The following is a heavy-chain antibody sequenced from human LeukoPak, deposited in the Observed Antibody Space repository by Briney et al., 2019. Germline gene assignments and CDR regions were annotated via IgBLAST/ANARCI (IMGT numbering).Heavy chain of an antibody. CDR3: ARVGHYDILTGSPSDAFDI. D-gene: IGHD3-9*01. Sequence: PSQTLSLTCTVSGGSISSGDYYWGWIRQPPGKGLEWIGYIYYSGSTYYNPSLKSRVTISVNTSKNQFSLKLSSVTAADTAVYYCARVGHYDILTGSPSDAFDIWGQGTMVTVSS. CDR1: GGSISSGDYY. J-gene: IGHJ3*02. V-gene: IGHV4-30-4*01. CDR2: IYYSGST.